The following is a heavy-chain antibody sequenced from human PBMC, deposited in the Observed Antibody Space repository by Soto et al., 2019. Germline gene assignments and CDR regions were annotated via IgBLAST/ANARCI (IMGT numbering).Heavy chain of an antibody. CDR1: GFTFSSYG. Sequence: GGSLRLSCAASGFTFSSYGMHWVRQAPGKGLEWVAVISYDGSNKYYADSVKGRFTISRDNSKNTLYLQMNSLRAEDTAVYYCALGYCSGGSCYMLEYWGQGTLVTVSS. J-gene: IGHJ4*02. V-gene: IGHV3-30*03. D-gene: IGHD2-15*01. CDR2: ISYDGSNK. CDR3: ALGYCSGGSCYMLEY.